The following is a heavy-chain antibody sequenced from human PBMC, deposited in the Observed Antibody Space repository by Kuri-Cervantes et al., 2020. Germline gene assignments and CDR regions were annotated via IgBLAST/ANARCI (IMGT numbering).Heavy chain of an antibody. V-gene: IGHV3-7*01. Sequence: GESLKISCAASGFTFSSYWMSWVRQAPGKGLEWVANIKQDGSEKYYVDSVKGRFTISRDNAKNSLYLQMNSLRAEDTAVYYCARSKLLWFGTFDYWGQGTLVTVSS. CDR3: ARSKLLWFGTFDY. D-gene: IGHD3-10*01. J-gene: IGHJ4*02. CDR2: IKQDGSEK. CDR1: GFTFSSYW.